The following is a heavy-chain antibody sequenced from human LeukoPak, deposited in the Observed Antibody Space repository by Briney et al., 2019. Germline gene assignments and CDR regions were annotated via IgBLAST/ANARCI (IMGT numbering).Heavy chain of an antibody. D-gene: IGHD3-22*01. CDR3: ARASSGYDFDY. CDR2: ISSSSSYI. V-gene: IGHV3-21*01. CDR1: GFTFSSYS. Sequence: GGSLRLSCAASGFTFSSYSMNWVRQAPGKGLEWVSSISSSSSYIYYADSVKGRFTISRDNAKNLLYLQMNSLRAEDTAVYYCARASSGYDFDYWGQGTLVTVSS. J-gene: IGHJ4*02.